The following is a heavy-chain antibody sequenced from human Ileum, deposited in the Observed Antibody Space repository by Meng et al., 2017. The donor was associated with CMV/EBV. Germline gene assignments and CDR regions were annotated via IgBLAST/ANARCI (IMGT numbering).Heavy chain of an antibody. V-gene: IGHV4-34*01. D-gene: IGHD4-17*01. CDR2: INHSGST. Sequence: QVQLQQVGAGLLKPSQTLSLACAVYGGSFIGYSWSWIRQPPGKGLEWIGEINHSGSTNHNPSLKSRVTLSVDKAKNQFSLNLNSVTAADTAVYYCARDQDYGLLDSWGQGTLVTVSS. J-gene: IGHJ4*02. CDR1: GGSFIGYS. CDR3: ARDQDYGLLDS.